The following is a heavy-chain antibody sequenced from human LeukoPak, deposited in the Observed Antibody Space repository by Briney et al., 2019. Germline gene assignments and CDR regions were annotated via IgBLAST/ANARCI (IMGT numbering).Heavy chain of an antibody. Sequence: GGSLRLSWVASGFTFSSNGMHWVRQAPGKGLEWVTFIQYDGSKKYYADSVKGRFTISRDNSKNTLYLEMNSLRGEDTAVYYCAKDIGCYYRYWGQGILVSASS. CDR2: IQYDGSKK. V-gene: IGHV3-30*02. J-gene: IGHJ4*02. CDR3: AKDIGCYYRY. CDR1: GFTFSSNG. D-gene: IGHD3-10*01.